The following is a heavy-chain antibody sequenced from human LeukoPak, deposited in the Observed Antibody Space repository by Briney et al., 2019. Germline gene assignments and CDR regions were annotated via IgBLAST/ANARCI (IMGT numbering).Heavy chain of an antibody. D-gene: IGHD1-20*01. CDR2: INPNSGGT. J-gene: IGHJ6*03. Sequence: GASVKVSCKASGYTLTGYYMHWVRQAPGQGLEWMGWINPNSGGTNYAQKFQGRVTMTRDTSISTAYMELSRLRSDDTTVYYCARDPGITGTLEYYYYMDVWGKGTTVTVSS. CDR1: GYTLTGYY. V-gene: IGHV1-2*02. CDR3: ARDPGITGTLEYYYYMDV.